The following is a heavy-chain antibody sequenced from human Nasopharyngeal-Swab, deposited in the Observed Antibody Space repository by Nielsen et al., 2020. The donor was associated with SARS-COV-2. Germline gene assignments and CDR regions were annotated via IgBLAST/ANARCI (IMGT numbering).Heavy chain of an antibody. D-gene: IGHD1-1*01. CDR2: SGDRT. CDR1: GFTFTTYA. Sequence: GGSLRLSCAASGFTFTTYAMSWVRQAPGKGLEWVSTSGDRTYYADSVKGRFTISRDNSKNTVYLQMDNLRVDDTGEYFCTQLAPSWTSDHFGHWGQGTLVTVSS. V-gene: IGHV3-23*01. J-gene: IGHJ4*02. CDR3: TQLAPSWTSDHFGH.